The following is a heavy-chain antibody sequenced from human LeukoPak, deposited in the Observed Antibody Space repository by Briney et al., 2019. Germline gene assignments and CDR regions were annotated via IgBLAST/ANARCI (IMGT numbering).Heavy chain of an antibody. J-gene: IGHJ4*02. Sequence: SETLSLTCAVYGGSFSGYYWSWIRQPPGKGLEWIGEINHGGNTNYNPSLKSRVTISVDTSKNQFSLKLSSVTAADTAVYYCARDWGSSWFDYWGQGTLVTVSS. CDR2: INHGGNT. V-gene: IGHV4-34*01. D-gene: IGHD6-13*01. CDR3: ARDWGSSWFDY. CDR1: GGSFSGYY.